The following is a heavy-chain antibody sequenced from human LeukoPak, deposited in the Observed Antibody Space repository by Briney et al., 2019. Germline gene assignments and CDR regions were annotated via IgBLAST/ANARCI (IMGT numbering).Heavy chain of an antibody. J-gene: IGHJ3*02. CDR1: GYTFTGYY. CDR3: ARGTYYYGSGDDAFDI. V-gene: IGHV1-2*02. D-gene: IGHD3-10*01. CDR2: INPNSGGT. Sequence: ASEKVSCKASGYTFTGYYMHWVRQAPGQGLEWMGWINPNSGGTNYAQKFQGRVTMTRDTSISTAYMELSRLRSDDTAVYYCARGTYYYGSGDDAFDIWGQGTTVTVSS.